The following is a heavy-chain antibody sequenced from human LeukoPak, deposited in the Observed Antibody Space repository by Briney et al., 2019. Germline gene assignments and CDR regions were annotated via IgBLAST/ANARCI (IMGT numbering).Heavy chain of an antibody. Sequence: GGSLRLSCAASGFTFSTYSMNWVRQAPGKGLEWVSYISSSSSTIYYADSVKGRFTISRDNAKNSLYLQMNSLRAEDTAVYYCARGSTYYDSSGQVPFDYWGQGILVTVSS. V-gene: IGHV3-48*01. CDR1: GFTFSTYS. CDR3: ARGSTYYDSSGQVPFDY. CDR2: ISSSSSTI. D-gene: IGHD3-22*01. J-gene: IGHJ4*02.